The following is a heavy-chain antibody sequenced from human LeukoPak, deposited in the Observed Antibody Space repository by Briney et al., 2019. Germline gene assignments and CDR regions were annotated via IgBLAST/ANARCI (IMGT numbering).Heavy chain of an antibody. V-gene: IGHV4-38-2*02. CDR3: ARDRYDYVWGSYRLSFDP. CDR1: GYSISSGYY. J-gene: IGHJ5*02. CDR2: IYHSGST. Sequence: SETLSLTCAVSGYSISSGYYWGWIRQPPGKGLEWIGSIYHSGSTYYNPSLKSRVTISVDTSKNRFSLKLSSVTAADTAVYYCARDRYDYVWGSYRLSFDPWGQGTLVTVSS. D-gene: IGHD3-16*02.